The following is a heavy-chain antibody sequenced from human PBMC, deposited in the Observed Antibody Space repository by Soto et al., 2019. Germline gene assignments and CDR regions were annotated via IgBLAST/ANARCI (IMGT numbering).Heavy chain of an antibody. Sequence: GESLKISCAASGFTFSSYSMNWVRQAPGKGLEWVSSISSSSSYIYYADSVKGRFTISRDNAKNSLYLQMNSLRAEDTAVYYCARISNWNYLGEVGYWGQGTLVTVSS. CDR3: ARISNWNYLGEVGY. J-gene: IGHJ4*02. CDR2: ISSSSSYI. D-gene: IGHD1-7*01. CDR1: GFTFSSYS. V-gene: IGHV3-21*01.